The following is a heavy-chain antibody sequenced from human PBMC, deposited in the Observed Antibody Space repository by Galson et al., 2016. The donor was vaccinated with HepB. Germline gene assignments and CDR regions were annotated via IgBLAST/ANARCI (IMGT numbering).Heavy chain of an antibody. CDR3: ARGHDDSNAYYYGGYYYYGMDV. CDR1: GGSLSGYF. J-gene: IGHJ6*02. Sequence: SETLSLTCAVYGGSLSGYFWSWIRQPPGKGLEWIGEIYHSGSTSYNPSLKSRVNISVDTSKKQFTLKLSSVTAADTAVYYCARGHDDSNAYYYGGYYYYGMDVWGQGATVTVSS. V-gene: IGHV4-34*01. D-gene: IGHD3-22*01. CDR2: IYHSGST.